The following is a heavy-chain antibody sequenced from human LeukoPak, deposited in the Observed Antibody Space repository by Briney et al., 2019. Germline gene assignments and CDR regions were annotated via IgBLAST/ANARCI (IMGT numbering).Heavy chain of an antibody. CDR2: ISGSGVST. J-gene: IGHJ4*02. D-gene: IGHD3-16*02. V-gene: IGHV3-23*01. Sequence: GGSLRLSCAASGFTFSSYAMSWVRLAPGKGLEWVSAISGSGVSTYHADSVKGRFTISRDNSKNTLYLQMNSLRAEDTAVYYCAKEERLGELSLYPFDYWGQGTLVTVSS. CDR3: AKEERLGELSLYPFDY. CDR1: GFTFSSYA.